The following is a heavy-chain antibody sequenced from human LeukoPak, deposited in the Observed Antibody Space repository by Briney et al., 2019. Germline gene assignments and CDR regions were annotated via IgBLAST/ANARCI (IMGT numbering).Heavy chain of an antibody. J-gene: IGHJ5*02. CDR3: ARAPSGTQFDP. Sequence: SETLSLTCAVYGGSFSGYYWSWIRQPPGKGLEWIGEINHSGSTNYNPSLKSRVTISVDTSKNQFSLKLSSVTAEDTAVYYCARAPSGTQFDPWGQGTLVTVSS. D-gene: IGHD1-1*01. CDR2: INHSGST. CDR1: GGSFSGYY. V-gene: IGHV4-34*01.